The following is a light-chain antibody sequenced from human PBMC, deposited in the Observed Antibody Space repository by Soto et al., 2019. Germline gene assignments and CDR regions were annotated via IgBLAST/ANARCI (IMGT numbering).Light chain of an antibody. V-gene: IGKV3-20*01. CDR1: QSVSSSF. J-gene: IGKJ1*01. CDR3: QHYNNWPRT. CDR2: GAS. Sequence: EIVLTQSPGTLSLSPGERATLSCRASQSVSSSFLAWYQQKPGQAPRLLIYGASSRATGIPDRFSGSGSGTDFTLTISRLEPEDVAVYYCQHYNNWPRTFGQGTKVEIK.